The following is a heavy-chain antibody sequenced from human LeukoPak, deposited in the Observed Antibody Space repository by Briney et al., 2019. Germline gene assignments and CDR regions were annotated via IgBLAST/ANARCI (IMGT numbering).Heavy chain of an antibody. V-gene: IGHV1-8*03. J-gene: IGHJ6*03. CDR1: GYTFTSYD. CDR2: MNPNSGST. Sequence: ASVKVSCKASGYTFTSYDINWVRQATGQGLEWMGWMNPNSGSTGYAQKFQGRVTITRNTSISTAYMELSSLRSEDTAVYYCARAPIPAYYDFWSGYYTSSHYYYYYMDVWGKGTTVTVSS. D-gene: IGHD3-3*01. CDR3: ARAPIPAYYDFWSGYYTSSHYYYYYMDV.